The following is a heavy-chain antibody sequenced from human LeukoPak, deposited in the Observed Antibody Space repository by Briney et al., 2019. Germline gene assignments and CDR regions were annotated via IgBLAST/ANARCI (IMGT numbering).Heavy chain of an antibody. D-gene: IGHD6-19*01. V-gene: IGHV1-18*01. Sequence: ASVKVSCKASGYTFTSYGISWVRQAPGQGLEWMGWISAYNGNTNYAQKFQGRVTMTRDTSITTAYMELSGLTSDDTAIYYCARRSSGFFHSFDFWGQGTLVTVSS. J-gene: IGHJ4*02. CDR2: ISAYNGNT. CDR1: GYTFTSYG. CDR3: ARRSSGFFHSFDF.